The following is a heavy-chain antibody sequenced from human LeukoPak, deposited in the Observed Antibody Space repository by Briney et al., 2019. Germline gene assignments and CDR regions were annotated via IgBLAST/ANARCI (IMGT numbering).Heavy chain of an antibody. V-gene: IGHV3-66*02. D-gene: IGHD3-22*01. CDR2: IYSGGST. CDR1: GFTVSSNY. J-gene: IGHJ4*02. Sequence: GGSLRLSCAASGFTVSSNYMSWVRQAPGKGLEWVSVIYSGGSTYYADSVKGRFTISRDNSKNTLYLQMNSLRAEDTAVYYCAREGNYYDSRGYFDYWGQGTLVTVSS. CDR3: AREGNYYDSRGYFDY.